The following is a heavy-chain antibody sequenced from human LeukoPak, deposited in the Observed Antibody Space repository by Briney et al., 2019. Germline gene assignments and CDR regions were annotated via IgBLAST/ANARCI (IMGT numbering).Heavy chain of an antibody. Sequence: ASVKVSCKASGYTFTSYAMHWVRQAPGQRLEWMGWINAGNGNTKYSQEFQGGVTITRDTSASTAYMELSSLRSDDTAVYYCARFDYDILTGKNWFDPWGQGTLVIVSS. CDR1: GYTFTSYA. CDR3: ARFDYDILTGKNWFDP. CDR2: INAGNGNT. V-gene: IGHV1-3*01. D-gene: IGHD3-9*01. J-gene: IGHJ5*02.